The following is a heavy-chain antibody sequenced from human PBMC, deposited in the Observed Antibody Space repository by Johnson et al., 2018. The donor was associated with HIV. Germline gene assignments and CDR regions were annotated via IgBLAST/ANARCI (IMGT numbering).Heavy chain of an antibody. Sequence: QGQLVESGGGVVQPGRSLRLSCAASGFTFSSYGMHWVRQAPGKGLEWVAVIWYDGSNKYYADSVKGRFTISRDNSKNTLYLQMNSLRAEDTAVYYCAKDRYSSSSVGAFDIWGQGTTVTVSS. V-gene: IGHV3-33*06. J-gene: IGHJ3*02. CDR3: AKDRYSSSSVGAFDI. D-gene: IGHD6-6*01. CDR2: IWYDGSNK. CDR1: GFTFSSYG.